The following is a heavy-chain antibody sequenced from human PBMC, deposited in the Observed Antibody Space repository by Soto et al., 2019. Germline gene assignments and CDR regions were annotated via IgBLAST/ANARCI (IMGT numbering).Heavy chain of an antibody. CDR3: ARVGDTIFGVVILDY. CDR1: GGSVSSGSYY. Sequence: QVQLQESGPGLVKPSETLSLTCTVSGGSVSSGSYYWSWIRQPPGKGLEWIGYIYYSGSTNYNPSLKSRVTISVDTSKNQFSLKLSSVTAADTAVYYCARVGDTIFGVVILDYWGQGTLVTVSS. CDR2: IYYSGST. J-gene: IGHJ4*02. V-gene: IGHV4-61*01. D-gene: IGHD3-3*01.